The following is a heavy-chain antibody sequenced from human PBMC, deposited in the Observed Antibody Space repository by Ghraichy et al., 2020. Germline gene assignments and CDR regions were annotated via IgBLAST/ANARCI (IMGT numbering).Heavy chain of an antibody. D-gene: IGHD6-19*01. Sequence: GGSLRLSCAASGFTFSSYSMNWVRQAPGKGLEWVSSISSSSGYIYYADSVKGRFTISRDNAKNSLYLQMNSLRAEDTAVYYCARNLEGSGWYYYYGMDVWGQGTMVTVSS. J-gene: IGHJ6*02. CDR3: ARNLEGSGWYYYYGMDV. CDR1: GFTFSSYS. CDR2: ISSSSGYI. V-gene: IGHV3-21*01.